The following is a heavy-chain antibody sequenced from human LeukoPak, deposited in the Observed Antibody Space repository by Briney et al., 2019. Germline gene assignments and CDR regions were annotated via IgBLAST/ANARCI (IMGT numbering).Heavy chain of an antibody. J-gene: IGHJ4*02. V-gene: IGHV3-74*01. CDR3: ARGGSWGVFDY. CDR2: INTYESST. Sequence: GGSLRLSCAASGFTVSSNYMSWVRQAPGKGLVWVSYINTYESSTTYADSVKGRFTISRDNAKNTLYLQMNSLRAEGTAVYYCARGGSWGVFDYWGQGILVTVSS. D-gene: IGHD3-16*01. CDR1: GFTVSSNY.